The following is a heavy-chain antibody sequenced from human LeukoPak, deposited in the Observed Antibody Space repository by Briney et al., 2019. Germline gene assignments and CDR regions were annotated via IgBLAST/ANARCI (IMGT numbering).Heavy chain of an antibody. Sequence: PGGSLRLSCAASEFTFNSHVMHWFRQAPGKGLEWVAVISADGKTAYYADSLKGRFTISRDNVKNTLYLQMNSLKVDDAGLYYCTRRNVKFGDYGRMDYWGQGTLVAVSS. CDR2: ISADGKTA. J-gene: IGHJ4*02. V-gene: IGHV3-30*03. CDR1: EFTFNSHV. CDR3: TRRNVKFGDYGRMDY. D-gene: IGHD4-17*01.